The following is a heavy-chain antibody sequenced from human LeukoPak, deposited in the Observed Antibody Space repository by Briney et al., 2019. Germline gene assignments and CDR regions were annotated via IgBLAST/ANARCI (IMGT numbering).Heavy chain of an antibody. V-gene: IGHV3-23*01. CDR1: GFTFSNYA. J-gene: IGHJ4*02. Sequence: PGGSLRLSCAASGFTFSNYAMNWVRQAPGKGLEWVSAISGSGGSTYYADSVKGRFTISRDNSKNSLYLQMNSLRAEDTAVYYCARAHYYDSSGLDFWGQGTLVTVSS. CDR3: ARAHYYDSSGLDF. CDR2: ISGSGGST. D-gene: IGHD3-22*01.